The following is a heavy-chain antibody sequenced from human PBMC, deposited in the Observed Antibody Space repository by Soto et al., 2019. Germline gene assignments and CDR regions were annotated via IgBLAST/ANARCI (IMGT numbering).Heavy chain of an antibody. CDR1: GGSISSGDYC. CDR2: IYYSRST. V-gene: IGHV4-30-4*01. J-gene: IGHJ4*02. Sequence: QVQLQESGPGLVKPSQTLSLTCTVSGGSISSGDYCWGWIRQPPGKDLGWIGSIYYSRSTYYNPSLKGRVTIPVATSKNQFSLKLNSVTAADTAVYYWVSRHSSPDFDSWGQGPLVTVSS. D-gene: IGHD6-19*01. CDR3: VSRHSSPDFDS.